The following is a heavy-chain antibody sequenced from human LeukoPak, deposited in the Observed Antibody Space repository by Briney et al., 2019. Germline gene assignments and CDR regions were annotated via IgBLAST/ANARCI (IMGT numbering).Heavy chain of an antibody. J-gene: IGHJ4*02. D-gene: IGHD3-10*01. CDR1: GGSISSSSYY. V-gene: IGHV4-39*07. CDR2: IYYSGST. CDR3: ARDSITMVRGVY. Sequence: SETLSLTCTVSGGSISSSSYYWGWIRQPPGKGLEWIGSIYYSGSTYYNPSLKSRVTISVDTSKNQFSLKLSSVTAADTAVYYCARDSITMVRGVYWGQGTLVTVSS.